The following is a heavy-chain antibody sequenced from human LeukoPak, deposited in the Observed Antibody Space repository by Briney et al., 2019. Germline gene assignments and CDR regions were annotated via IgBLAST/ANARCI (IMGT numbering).Heavy chain of an antibody. V-gene: IGHV1-18*01. CDR2: ISAYNGNT. CDR3: ARLRSLESYGGMDV. D-gene: IGHD3-3*01. J-gene: IGHJ6*02. Sequence: GASVKVSCKASGYTFTSYGISWVRQAPGQGLEWMGWISAYNGNTNYAQKLQGRVTMTTDTSTSTAYMELRSLRSDDTAVYYCARLRSLESYGGMDVWGQGTTVTVSS. CDR1: GYTFTSYG.